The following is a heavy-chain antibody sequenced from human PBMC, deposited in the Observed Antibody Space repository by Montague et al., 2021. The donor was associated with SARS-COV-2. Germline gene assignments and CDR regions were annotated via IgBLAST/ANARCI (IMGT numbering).Heavy chain of an antibody. CDR2: IFQSGTT. CDR1: GYSISDGYY. Sequence: SETLSLTCTVSGYSISDGYYWVWIRQPPGKGLEWFGNIFQSGTTYYNPSLERRSTMSVDTSKNQFSLKLSSVTAADTAVYYCAIEHWENYYDFWSGTTLASDYPSYGIDVWGQGTTVTVSS. CDR3: AIEHWENYYDFWSGTTLASDYPSYGIDV. J-gene: IGHJ6*02. V-gene: IGHV4-38-2*02. D-gene: IGHD3-3*01.